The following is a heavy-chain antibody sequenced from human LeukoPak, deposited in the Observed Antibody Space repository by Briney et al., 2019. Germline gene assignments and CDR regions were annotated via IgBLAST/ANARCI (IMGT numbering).Heavy chain of an antibody. CDR1: GGSISSYY. CDR3: ARAPIAARPFDY. Sequence: PSETLSLTCTVSGGSISSYYWSWIRQPPGKGLEWIGEINHSGSTNYNPSLKSRVTISVDTSKNQFSLKLSSVTAADTAVYYCARAPIAARPFDYWGQGTLVTVSS. D-gene: IGHD6-6*01. CDR2: INHSGST. J-gene: IGHJ4*02. V-gene: IGHV4-34*01.